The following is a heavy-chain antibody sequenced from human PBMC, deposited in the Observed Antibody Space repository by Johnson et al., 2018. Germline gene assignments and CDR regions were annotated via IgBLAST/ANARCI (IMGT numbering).Heavy chain of an antibody. CDR3: AKHGRGPGMDV. Sequence: QVQLQESGPGLVKPSGTLSLTCEVSGDSISLSNWWRWVRQPPGKGLAWMGEMHHSGSTNYNPSLKIRVVMSVDKSKNQFSMNLNSVTAADTAVYYCAKHGRGPGMDVWGKGTTVTVSS. D-gene: IGHD3-10*01. CDR1: GDSISLSNW. J-gene: IGHJ6*03. CDR2: MHHSGST. V-gene: IGHV4-4*02.